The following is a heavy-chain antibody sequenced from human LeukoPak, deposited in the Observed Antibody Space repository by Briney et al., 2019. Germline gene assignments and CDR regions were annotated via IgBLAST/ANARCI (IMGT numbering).Heavy chain of an antibody. CDR3: ARPRKYYYGSGSYYDY. CDR1: GGSFSGYY. V-gene: IGHV4-34*01. CDR2: INHSGST. D-gene: IGHD3-10*01. J-gene: IGHJ4*02. Sequence: SETLSLTCAVYGGSFSGYYRSWIRQPPGKGLEWIGEINHSGSTNYNPSLKSRVTISVDTSKNQFSLKLSSVTAADTAVYYCARPRKYYYGSGSYYDYWGQGTLVTVSS.